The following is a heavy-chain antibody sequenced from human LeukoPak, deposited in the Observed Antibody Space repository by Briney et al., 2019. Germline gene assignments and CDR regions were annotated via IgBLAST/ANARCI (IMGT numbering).Heavy chain of an antibody. CDR2: ISYDGSNK. V-gene: IGHV3-30-3*01. J-gene: IGHJ4*02. D-gene: IGHD6-19*01. Sequence: QAGRSLRLSCAASGFTFDDYAMHWVRQAPGKGLEWVAVISYDGSNKYYADSVKGRFTISRDNSKNTLYLQMNSLRAEDTAVYYCAVAVSGYWGQGTLVTVSS. CDR3: AVAVSGY. CDR1: GFTFDDYA.